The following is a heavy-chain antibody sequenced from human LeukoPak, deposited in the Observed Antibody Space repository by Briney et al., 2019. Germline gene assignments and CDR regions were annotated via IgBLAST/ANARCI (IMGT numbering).Heavy chain of an antibody. J-gene: IGHJ4*02. CDR1: GYTFNDYY. CDR2: VNPRGEIT. V-gene: IGHV1-46*02. Sequence: ASVKVSCKASGYTFNDYYMHWVRQAPGHSLEWMGRVNPRGEITIYAQKFQGRVSMTRDTSTSTVYTALSSLRSEDTAVYFCARGGNPYYFEYWGQGTLVTVSS. CDR3: ARGGNPYYFEY.